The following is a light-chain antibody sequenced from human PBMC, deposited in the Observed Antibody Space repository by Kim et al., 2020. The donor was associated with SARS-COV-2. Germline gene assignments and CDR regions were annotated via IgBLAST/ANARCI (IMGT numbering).Light chain of an antibody. Sequence: GQLITISCTGTRSDVGGYNYVSWYQQHPGKAPTLMIYEVSKRPSGVPDRFSGSKSGNTASLTVSGLQAEDEADYYCSSYAGSNNLVFGGGTQLTVL. CDR1: RSDVGGYNY. J-gene: IGLJ2*01. CDR2: EVS. V-gene: IGLV2-8*01. CDR3: SSYAGSNNLV.